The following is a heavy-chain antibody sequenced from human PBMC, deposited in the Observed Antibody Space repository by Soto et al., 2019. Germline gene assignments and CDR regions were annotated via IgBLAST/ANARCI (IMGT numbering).Heavy chain of an antibody. CDR2: IRAYNGNT. CDR1: GYTFTSYG. J-gene: IGHJ4*02. Sequence: QVQLVQSGAEVKKPGASVKVSCKASGYTFTSYGISWVRQAPGQGREWMGWIRAYNGNTNDAQKHQGRVTMTTDSATSTAYMELKSLGSDDTAVYYGARDAPAPGEWGQGTLVTVSS. D-gene: IGHD2-21*01. CDR3: ARDAPAPGE. V-gene: IGHV1-18*01.